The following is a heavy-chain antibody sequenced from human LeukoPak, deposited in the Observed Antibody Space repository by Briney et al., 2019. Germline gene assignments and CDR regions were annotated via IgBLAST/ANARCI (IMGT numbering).Heavy chain of an antibody. CDR3: ARHLGSSSWYLFDY. CDR2: VYYSGST. D-gene: IGHD6-13*01. V-gene: IGHV4-59*08. Sequence: SETLSLTCTVSGGSIGFFYWSWIRQPPGKTLEWIGYVYYSGSTTYNPSLKSRLTMSVDTSKNQFSLRLSSVTAADTAVYYCARHLGSSSWYLFDYWGRGELVTVSS. J-gene: IGHJ4*02. CDR1: GGSIGFFY.